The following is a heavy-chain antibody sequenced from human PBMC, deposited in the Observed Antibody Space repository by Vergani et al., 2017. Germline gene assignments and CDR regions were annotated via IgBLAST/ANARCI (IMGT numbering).Heavy chain of an antibody. V-gene: IGHV5-10-1*03. J-gene: IGHJ6*03. CDR3: ARRVVAATLGYYYYYMDV. Sequence: EVQLVQSGAEVKKPGESLRISCKGSGYSFTSYWISWVRQMPGKGLEWMGRIDPSDSYTNYSPSFQGHVTISADKSISTAYLQWSSLKASDTAMYYCARRVVAATLGYYYYYMDVWGKGTTVTVSS. D-gene: IGHD2-15*01. CDR2: IDPSDSYT. CDR1: GYSFTSYW.